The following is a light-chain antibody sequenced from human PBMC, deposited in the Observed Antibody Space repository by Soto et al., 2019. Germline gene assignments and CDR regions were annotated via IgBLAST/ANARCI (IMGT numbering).Light chain of an antibody. Sequence: DIQLTQSPSVLSASVGDRVTITCRASQGISSYLAWYQQKPGKAPKLLIYAASTLQSGVPSRFSGSGSGTEFTLTISSLQPEDFATYSCQQVNSYPALTFGGGTKVEIK. CDR3: QQVNSYPALT. CDR2: AAS. V-gene: IGKV1-9*01. CDR1: QGISSY. J-gene: IGKJ4*01.